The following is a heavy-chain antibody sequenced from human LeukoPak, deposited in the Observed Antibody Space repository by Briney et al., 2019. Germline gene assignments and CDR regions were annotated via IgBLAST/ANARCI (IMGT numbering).Heavy chain of an antibody. D-gene: IGHD2-8*01. J-gene: IGHJ4*02. Sequence: SETLSLTCTVSGGSISSSSYYWTWIRQLPGKGLEWIGEIIHSGRTNYSPSLKSRVTLSVDTSKNHFSLQLTSVTAADTAVYYCARGTVLMGYASFDYWGQGTLVTVSS. CDR1: GGSISSSSYY. CDR3: ARGTVLMGYASFDY. CDR2: IIHSGRT. V-gene: IGHV4-39*02.